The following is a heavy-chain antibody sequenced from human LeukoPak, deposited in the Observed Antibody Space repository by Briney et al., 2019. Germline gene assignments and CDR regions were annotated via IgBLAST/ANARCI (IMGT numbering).Heavy chain of an antibody. CDR3: ARQNSVGVATVLPDYFDY. J-gene: IGHJ4*02. CDR1: GGSISDTNYY. CDR2: IYYSGRT. Sequence: PETLSLTCTVSGGSISDTNYYWAWIRQSPWKGLEWIGSIYYSGRTNNNPSLKSRVTLSIDTSENQLFLWLTSVTAADTAIYYYARQNSVGVATVLPDYFDYWGQGTLVTVSS. D-gene: IGHD5-12*01. V-gene: IGHV4-39*07.